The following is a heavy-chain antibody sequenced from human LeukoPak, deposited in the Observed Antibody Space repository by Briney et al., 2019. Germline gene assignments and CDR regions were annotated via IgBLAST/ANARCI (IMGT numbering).Heavy chain of an antibody. D-gene: IGHD4-17*01. CDR1: GFTFSNHG. Sequence: GGSLRLSCAASGFTFSNHGMHWVRQAPGKGLEWVALIWYDGRNKYYVDSVKGRFTISRDNSKNTLYLQMNSLTAEDTAVYYCAGGGYDYGEGDYWGQGTLVTVSS. CDR3: AGGGYDYGEGDY. J-gene: IGHJ4*02. CDR2: IWYDGRNK. V-gene: IGHV3-33*01.